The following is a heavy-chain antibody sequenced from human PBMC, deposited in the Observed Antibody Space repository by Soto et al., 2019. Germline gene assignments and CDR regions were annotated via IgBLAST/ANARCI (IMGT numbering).Heavy chain of an antibody. CDR3: ARGGTEKRGGAFDI. J-gene: IGHJ3*02. D-gene: IGHD1-7*01. CDR2: ISYDGSNK. V-gene: IGHV3-30*04. CDR1: GFTFSSYA. Sequence: GGSLRLSCAASGFTFSSYAMHWVRQAPGKGLEWVAVISYDGSNKDYADSVKGRFTISRDNSKNTLYLQMNSLRAEYTAVDYCARGGTEKRGGAFDIWGQGTMVTVSS.